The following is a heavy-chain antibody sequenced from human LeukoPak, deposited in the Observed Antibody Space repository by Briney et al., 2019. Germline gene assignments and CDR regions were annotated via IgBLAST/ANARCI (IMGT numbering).Heavy chain of an antibody. Sequence: KPSETLSLTCAVYGGSFTGYHWNWIRQSPQRGLEWIGGINHRGHPHYNPSLESRLTISVDTSKNQFSLTLKSVTAADTAVYYCARDPTTVVTVPYYFDFWGQGTPVTVSS. J-gene: IGHJ4*02. D-gene: IGHD4-23*01. CDR1: GGSFTGYH. CDR2: INHRGHP. CDR3: ARDPTTVVTVPYYFDF. V-gene: IGHV4-34*01.